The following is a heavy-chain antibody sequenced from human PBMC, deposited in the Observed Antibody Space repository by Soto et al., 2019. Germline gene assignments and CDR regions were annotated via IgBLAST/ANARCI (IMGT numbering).Heavy chain of an antibody. D-gene: IGHD6-19*01. Sequence: HLVESGGGVVQPGKSLSLSCAASNFTFATYDMHWVRQAPGKGLEWVAVVSHDGNKKYYADSVRGRFTISRDNSKNTVYLEMNTLRPGDTAVYFCANGRDFTGWYPREGDYWGPGNLVTVSS. V-gene: IGHV3-30*18. CDR2: VSHDGNKK. J-gene: IGHJ4*02. CDR3: ANGRDFTGWYPREGDY. CDR1: NFTFATYD.